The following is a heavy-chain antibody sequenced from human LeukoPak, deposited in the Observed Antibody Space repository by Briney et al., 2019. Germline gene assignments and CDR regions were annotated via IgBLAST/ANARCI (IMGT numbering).Heavy chain of an antibody. V-gene: IGHV3-74*01. J-gene: IGHJ4*02. CDR2: INSDGSST. CDR3: AREHGGWKIYYFDY. D-gene: IGHD3-16*01. CDR1: GFTFSSYW. Sequence: PGGSLRLSCAASGFTFSSYWMHWVRQAPGKGLVWVSRINSDGSSTSYADSVKGRFTISRDNSKNTLYLQMNSLRAEDTAVYYCAREHGGWKIYYFDYWGQGTLVTVSS.